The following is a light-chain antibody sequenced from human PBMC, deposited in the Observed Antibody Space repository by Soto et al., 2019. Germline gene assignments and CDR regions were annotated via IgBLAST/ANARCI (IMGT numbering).Light chain of an antibody. CDR3: QQYNNGPLT. Sequence: EIVMTQSPATLSVSPGERATLSCRASQSVSSNLAWYQQKPGQAPRLLIYGASTRATGIPARFSGSGSGTEFTLPISSLQSEDFEVYSCQQYNNGPLTSGGGTKVEIK. CDR1: QSVSSN. V-gene: IGKV3-15*01. J-gene: IGKJ4*01. CDR2: GAS.